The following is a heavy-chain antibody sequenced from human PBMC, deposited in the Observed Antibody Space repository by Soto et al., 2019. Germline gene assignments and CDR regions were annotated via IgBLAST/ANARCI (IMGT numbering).Heavy chain of an antibody. J-gene: IGHJ4*02. CDR3: AKDGGPVYCNSPGCSAKHFDY. CDR2: ISYDGDNE. Sequence: QVQLVESGGGVLQRGRSLRLSCTASGFTFSNYARHWVRQAPGKGLERLAIISYDGDNEYYADSVRGRFTISRDNSKNTLYLQTNNLRHEDTAVYYCAKDGGPVYCNSPGCSAKHFDYWGQGTLVTVSS. D-gene: IGHD2-2*01. CDR1: GFTFSNYA. V-gene: IGHV3-30*18.